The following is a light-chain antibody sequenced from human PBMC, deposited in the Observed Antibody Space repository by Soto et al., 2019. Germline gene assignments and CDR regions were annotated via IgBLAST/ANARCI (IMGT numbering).Light chain of an antibody. Sequence: DIVMTQSPLSLLVTPGEPASISCRSSQSLLHGTGYNYLDWYLQKPGQSPQLLIQLGSMRASGVPDRFCGSGAGTDVTLKISRVEAEDVGVYYCMHVLQTPVTFGPGTKVEI. CDR1: QSLLHGTGYNY. V-gene: IGKV2-28*01. J-gene: IGKJ3*01. CDR2: LGS. CDR3: MHVLQTPVT.